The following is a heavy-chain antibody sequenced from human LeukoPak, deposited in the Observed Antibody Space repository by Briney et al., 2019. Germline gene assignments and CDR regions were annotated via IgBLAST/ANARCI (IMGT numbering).Heavy chain of an antibody. CDR1: GGTFSSYT. CDR3: ARVRGIMITFGGAAAFDP. V-gene: IGHV1-69*02. D-gene: IGHD3-16*01. CDR2: IIPILGIA. Sequence: GSSVKVSCKASGGTFSSYTISWVRQGPGQGLEWMGRIIPILGIANYAQKFQGRVTITADKSTSTAYMELSSLRSEDTAVYYCARVRGIMITFGGAAAFDPWGQGTLVTVSS. J-gene: IGHJ5*02.